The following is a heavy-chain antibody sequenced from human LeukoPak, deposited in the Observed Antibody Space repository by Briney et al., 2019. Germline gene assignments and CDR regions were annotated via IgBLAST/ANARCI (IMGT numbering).Heavy chain of an antibody. CDR2: INPSGGST. J-gene: IGHJ6*02. CDR3: AREVVTTGYYYYYYGMDV. Sequence: GASVKVSCKASGYTFTSYYMHWVRQAPGQGLEWMGIINPSGGSTSYAQKFQGRVTMTRDTSTSTVYMELSSLRSEDTAVYYCAREVVTTGYYYYYYGMDVWGQGTTVTASS. D-gene: IGHD2-15*01. CDR1: GYTFTSYY. V-gene: IGHV1-46*01.